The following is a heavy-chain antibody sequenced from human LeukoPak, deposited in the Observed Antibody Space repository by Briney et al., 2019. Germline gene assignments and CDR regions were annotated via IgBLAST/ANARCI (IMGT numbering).Heavy chain of an antibody. CDR3: ARGSAVGATESLGFDY. J-gene: IGHJ4*02. Sequence: SVKLSCKASGYSFTDYYMYLLRQAPGPGLEWMGLINPNSADTHYAQKFQGRVTMTRDTSISTAYMELSRLRSDDTAVYYCARGSAVGATESLGFDYWGQGTPVTVSS. CDR1: GYSFTDYY. CDR2: INPNSADT. D-gene: IGHD1-26*01. V-gene: IGHV1-2*02.